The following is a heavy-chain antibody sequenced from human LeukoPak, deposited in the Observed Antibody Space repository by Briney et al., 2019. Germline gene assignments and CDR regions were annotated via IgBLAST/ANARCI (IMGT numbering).Heavy chain of an antibody. D-gene: IGHD6-13*01. V-gene: IGHV6-1*01. Sequence: SQILSLTCAISGDSVSSNSAAWHWIRQSPSRGLEWLGRTYYRSKWYNDYAVSVKSRITINPDTSKNQFSLQLNSVTPEDTAVYYCARARDGYSSSWYLFSAFDIWGQGTMVTVSS. CDR1: GDSVSSNSAA. CDR2: TYYRSKWYN. J-gene: IGHJ3*02. CDR3: ARARDGYSSSWYLFSAFDI.